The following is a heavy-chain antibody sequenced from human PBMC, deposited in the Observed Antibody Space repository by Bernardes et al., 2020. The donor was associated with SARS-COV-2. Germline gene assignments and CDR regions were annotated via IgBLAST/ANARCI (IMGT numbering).Heavy chain of an antibody. D-gene: IGHD4-17*01. V-gene: IGHV1-24*01. CDR1: GYTLTELS. J-gene: IGHJ4*02. CDR3: ATDFAYGDYPYCRY. CDR2: FDPEDGET. Sequence: SVKVSCKVSGYTLTELSMHWVRQAPGKGLEWMGGFDPEDGETIYAQKFQGRVTMTEDTSTDTAYMELSSLRSEDTAVYYCATDFAYGDYPYCRYWGQGTLVTVSS.